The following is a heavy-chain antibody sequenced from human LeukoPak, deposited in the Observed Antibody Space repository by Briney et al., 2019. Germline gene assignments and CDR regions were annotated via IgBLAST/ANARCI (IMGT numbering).Heavy chain of an antibody. D-gene: IGHD6-19*01. J-gene: IGHJ4*02. V-gene: IGHV4-59*01. CDR3: ARDLSWLVFDY. CDR2: IYYSGST. Sequence: PSETLSLTCTVFGGSISSYYWSWIRQPPGKGLEWIGYIYYSGSTNYNPSLKSRVTISVDTSKNQFSLKLSSVTAADTAVYYCARDLSWLVFDYWGQGTLVTVSS. CDR1: GGSISSYY.